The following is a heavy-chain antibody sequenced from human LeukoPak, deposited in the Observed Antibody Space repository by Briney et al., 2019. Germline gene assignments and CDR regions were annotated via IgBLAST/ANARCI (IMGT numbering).Heavy chain of an antibody. J-gene: IGHJ3*02. CDR1: GFTFSSYS. V-gene: IGHV3-21*01. CDR2: ISSSSSYI. D-gene: IGHD3-22*01. CDR3: AKDGSYYDSSGYYSLRAFDI. Sequence: GGSLGLSCAASGFTFSSYSMNWVRQAPGKGLEWVSSISSSSSYIYYADSVKGRFTISRDNAKNSLYLQMNSLRAEDTAVYYCAKDGSYYDSSGYYSLRAFDIWGQGTMVTVSS.